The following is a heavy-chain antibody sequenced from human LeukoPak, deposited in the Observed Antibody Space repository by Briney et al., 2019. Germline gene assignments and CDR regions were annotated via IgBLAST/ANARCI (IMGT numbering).Heavy chain of an antibody. J-gene: IGHJ3*02. Sequence: GGSLRLSCAASGFIVNTNYMTWVRQAPGKGLEWVSLLFGGGTAYYADSVKGRFTISRDISKNTLYLQMNSLRVEDTAVYYCARGGPYMIVAFDIWGQGTMVTVSS. D-gene: IGHD3-22*01. V-gene: IGHV3-53*01. CDR2: LFGGGTA. CDR3: ARGGPYMIVAFDI. CDR1: GFIVNTNY.